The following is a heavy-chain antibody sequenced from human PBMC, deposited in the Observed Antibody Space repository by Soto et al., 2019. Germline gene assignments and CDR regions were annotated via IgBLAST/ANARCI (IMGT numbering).Heavy chain of an antibody. D-gene: IGHD5-12*01. CDR1: GFTFSSYG. CDR2: IWYDGSNK. CDR3: ARDTGYSGYDALFDY. J-gene: IGHJ4*02. Sequence: QVQLVESGGGVVQPERSLRLSCAASGFTFSSYGMHGVRQAPGKGLEWVADIWYDGSNKYYADSVKGRFTISRDNSKNPRYLQMNRLRDEDTAVYYCARDTGYSGYDALFDYWGQGPLVTVSS. V-gene: IGHV3-33*01.